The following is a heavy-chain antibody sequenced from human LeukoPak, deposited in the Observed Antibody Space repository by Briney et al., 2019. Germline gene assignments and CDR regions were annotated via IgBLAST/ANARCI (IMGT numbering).Heavy chain of an antibody. CDR3: ARDVGATPGYFDY. Sequence: PSETLSLTCTVSGYSISSGYYWGWIRQPPGKGLEWIGSIYHSGSTFDNPSLKSRVTISVDTSKNQFSLKLSSVTAADTAVYYCARDVGATPGYFDYWGQGTLVTVSS. CDR2: IYHSGST. V-gene: IGHV4-38-2*02. CDR1: GYSISSGYY. D-gene: IGHD1-26*01. J-gene: IGHJ4*02.